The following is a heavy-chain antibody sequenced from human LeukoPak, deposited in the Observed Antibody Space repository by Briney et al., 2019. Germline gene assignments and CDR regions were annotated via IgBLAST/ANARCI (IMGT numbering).Heavy chain of an antibody. J-gene: IGHJ4*02. CDR1: GFTFSSYG. D-gene: IGHD6-6*01. CDR2: ISYDGSNK. V-gene: IGHV3-30*18. Sequence: GRSLRLSCAASGFTFSSYGMHRVRQAPGKGLEWVAVISYDGSNKYYADSVKGRFTISRDNSKNTLYLQMNSLRAEDTAVYYCAKVALIAARLGHFDYWGQGTLVTVSS. CDR3: AKVALIAARLGHFDY.